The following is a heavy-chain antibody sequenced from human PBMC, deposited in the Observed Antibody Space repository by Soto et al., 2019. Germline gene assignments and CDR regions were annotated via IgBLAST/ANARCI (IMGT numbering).Heavy chain of an antibody. V-gene: IGHV3-48*03. Sequence: GGSLRLSCAASGFTFSSYEMNWVRQAPGKGLEWVSYISSSGSTIYYADSVKGRFTISRDNAKNSLYLQMNSLRAEDTAVYYCARAQLAFSTSPRGGMDVWGQGTTVTVSS. J-gene: IGHJ6*02. CDR1: GFTFSSYE. CDR2: ISSSGSTI. CDR3: ARAQLAFSTSPRGGMDV. D-gene: IGHD2-2*01.